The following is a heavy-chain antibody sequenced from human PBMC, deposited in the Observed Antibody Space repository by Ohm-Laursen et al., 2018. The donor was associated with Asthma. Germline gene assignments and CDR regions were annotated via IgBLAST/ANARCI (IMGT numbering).Heavy chain of an antibody. D-gene: IGHD5/OR15-5a*01. Sequence: ASVKVSCKSLGGTFNNYVFGWVRQAPGQGLEWMGRINPNSGGTNYAQKFQGRVTMTRDTSISTAYMELSRLRSDDTAVYYCASLPDVWGQGTTVTVSS. CDR1: GGTFNNYV. CDR3: ASLPDV. J-gene: IGHJ6*02. CDR2: INPNSGGT. V-gene: IGHV1-2*06.